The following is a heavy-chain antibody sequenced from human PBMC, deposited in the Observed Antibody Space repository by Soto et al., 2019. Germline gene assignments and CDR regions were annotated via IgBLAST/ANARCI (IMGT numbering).Heavy chain of an antibody. Sequence: QVQLVQSGAEVKKPGSSVKVSCRAPGGTFNSHTITWVRQAPGQGLEWMGGIMPMFGVTNYARKFQGRLTMTANESTTKVYMEVSGLTSEDTAVYYCAGEGVTSSMSLPWMGYHYYGLEVWGQGTTVIVSS. CDR2: IMPMFGVT. CDR1: GGTFNSHT. V-gene: IGHV1-69*12. D-gene: IGHD2-2*01. J-gene: IGHJ6*02. CDR3: AGEGVTSSMSLPWMGYHYYGLEV.